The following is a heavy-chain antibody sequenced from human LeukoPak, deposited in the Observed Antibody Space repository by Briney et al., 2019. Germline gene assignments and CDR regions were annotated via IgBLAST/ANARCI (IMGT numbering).Heavy chain of an antibody. V-gene: IGHV3-30*04. CDR2: IAYDGSKK. D-gene: IGHD3-10*01. J-gene: IGHJ6*04. CDR3: TKDLYGSGSKSCGMDV. CDR1: GLTFRSYA. Sequence: VRSLRLSCAASGLTFRSYAMHSVRQAPGQGLEGVADIAYDGSKKYYADSVSGRFPISRDNSKNTLYLQMNSLGAEDTAVYYCTKDLYGSGSKSCGMDVWGKGTTVTVSS.